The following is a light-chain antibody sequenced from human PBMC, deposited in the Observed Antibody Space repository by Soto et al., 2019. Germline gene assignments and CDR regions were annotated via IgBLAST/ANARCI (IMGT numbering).Light chain of an antibody. V-gene: IGKV3-20*01. J-gene: IGKJ5*01. CDR1: QSVSSSY. Sequence: EVVLTQSPGTLSLSPGERATLFCRASQSVSSSYLAWYQQRPGQAPRLLIYGASNRATGIPARFSGSGSESDFTLTISSLEPEDFAVYYCQQRSYPITFGQGTRLEIK. CDR2: GAS. CDR3: QQRSYPIT.